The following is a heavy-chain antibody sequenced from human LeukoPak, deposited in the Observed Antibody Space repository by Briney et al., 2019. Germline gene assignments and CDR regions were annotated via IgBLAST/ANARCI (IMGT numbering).Heavy chain of an antibody. Sequence: SETLSLTCAVYGGSFSGYYWSWIRQPPGKGLEWIGSTYYSGRTYYNPSLKSRVTISVDTSKNQFSLKLSSVTAADTAVYYCARDYDSSGHYYYHMDVWGKGTTVTVSS. D-gene: IGHD3-22*01. V-gene: IGHV4-34*01. CDR3: ARDYDSSGHYYYHMDV. CDR1: GGSFSGYY. CDR2: TYYSGRT. J-gene: IGHJ6*03.